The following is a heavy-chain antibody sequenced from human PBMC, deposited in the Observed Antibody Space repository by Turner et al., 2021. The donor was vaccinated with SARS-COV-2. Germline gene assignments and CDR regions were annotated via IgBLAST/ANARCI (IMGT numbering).Heavy chain of an antibody. D-gene: IGHD5-18*01. V-gene: IGHV4-39*01. CDR2: IYNSGSA. Sequence: LQLQESGPGLVKPSETLSLTCTVSGGSISSSSSYWGWIRQPPGKGLEWIGNIYNSGSAYYNPSLKSRVTISVDPSKNQFSLKLTSVTAADTAVYYCARLMDTAMDYYGTDVWGQGTTVTVSS. CDR3: ARLMDTAMDYYGTDV. J-gene: IGHJ6*02. CDR1: GGSISSSSSY.